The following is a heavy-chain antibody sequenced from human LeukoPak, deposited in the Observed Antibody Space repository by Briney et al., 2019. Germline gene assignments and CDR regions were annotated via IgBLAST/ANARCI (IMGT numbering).Heavy chain of an antibody. J-gene: IGHJ4*02. CDR1: GYTLTELS. V-gene: IGHV1-24*01. CDR3: VTDGLDY. CDR2: FDPEDGET. Sequence: ASVKVSCKVSGYTLTELSLNWVRKTLGKGLEWMGGFDPEDGETIYAQKFQGRVTMTEDTSTDTAYMELSSLRSEDTAVYYCVTDGLDYWGQGTLVTVSS.